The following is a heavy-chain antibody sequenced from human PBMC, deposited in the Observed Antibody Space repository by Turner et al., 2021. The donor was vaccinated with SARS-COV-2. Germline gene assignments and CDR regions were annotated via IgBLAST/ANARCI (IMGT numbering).Heavy chain of an antibody. CDR2: ISCSGSRT. J-gene: IGHJ5*02. D-gene: IGHD3-10*01. V-gene: IGHV3-23*01. Sequence: EVQLLESGGDLVQPGGSLRIACGASGFTFSIHCMSWVRHAPGKGLEWVSAISCSGSRTYYADSVKGRFTISRDNSKNTVYLQMNSLRADDTALYYCAKDAMLRDDQVPNYWFDPWGQGTLVTVSS. CDR1: GFTFSIHC. CDR3: AKDAMLRDDQVPNYWFDP.